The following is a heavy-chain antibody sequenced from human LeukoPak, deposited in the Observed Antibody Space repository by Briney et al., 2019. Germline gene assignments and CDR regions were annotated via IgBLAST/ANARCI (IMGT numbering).Heavy chain of an antibody. D-gene: IGHD3-16*02. CDR2: MNPNSSGT. CDR1: GYTFTGYY. V-gene: IGHV1-2*02. Sequence: ASVKVSCKASGYTFTGYYMHWVRQAPGQELEWMGWMNPNSSGTNYAQKFQGRVTMTRDTSISTAYMELSRLRSDDTAVYYCARAFYDYVWGSYRPIDYWGQGTLVTVSS. CDR3: ARAFYDYVWGSYRPIDY. J-gene: IGHJ4*02.